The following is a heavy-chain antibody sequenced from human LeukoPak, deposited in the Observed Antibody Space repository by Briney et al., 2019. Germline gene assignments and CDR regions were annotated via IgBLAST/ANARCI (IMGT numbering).Heavy chain of an antibody. CDR2: INHSGST. CDR3: ARVKYSYDSGGYYYFDY. D-gene: IGHD3-22*01. J-gene: IGHJ4*02. V-gene: IGHV4-34*01. CDR1: GGSFSGYY. Sequence: PSETLSLTCAVYGGSFSGYYWSWIRQPPGKGLEWIGEINHSGSTNYNPSLKSRVTISVDTSKNQFSLKLSSVTAADTAVYYCARVKYSYDSGGYYYFDYWGQGTLLTVSS.